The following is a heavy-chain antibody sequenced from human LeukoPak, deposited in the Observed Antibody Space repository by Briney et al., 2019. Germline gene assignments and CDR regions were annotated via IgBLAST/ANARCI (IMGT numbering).Heavy chain of an antibody. D-gene: IGHD6-19*01. V-gene: IGHV3-33*01. CDR2: IYYDGTNR. CDR3: ARETAGYLDY. CDR1: GFSFSNFG. J-gene: IGHJ4*02. Sequence: GGSLRLSCTASGFSFSNFGMHWVRQAPGKGLEWVTLIYYDGTNRYYADSVKGRFTISRDNAKNSLYLQMNSLRAEDTAVYYCARETAGYLDYWGQGTLVTVSS.